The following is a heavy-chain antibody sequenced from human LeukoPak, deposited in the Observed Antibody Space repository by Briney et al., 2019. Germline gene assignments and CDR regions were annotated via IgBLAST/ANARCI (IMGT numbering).Heavy chain of an antibody. CDR1: GFTFSSYG. CDR3: ANGLGYCSSTSCYGEGY. CDR2: ISYDGSNK. V-gene: IGHV3-30*18. J-gene: IGHJ4*02. D-gene: IGHD2-2*01. Sequence: GGSLRLSCAASGFTFSSYGMHWVRQAPGKGLEWVAVISYDGSNKYYADAVKGRFTISRDNSKNTLYLQMNSLRAEDTAVYYCANGLGYCSSTSCYGEGYWGQGTLVTVSS.